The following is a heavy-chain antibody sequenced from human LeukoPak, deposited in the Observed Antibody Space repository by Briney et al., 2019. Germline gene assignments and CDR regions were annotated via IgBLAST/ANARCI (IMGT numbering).Heavy chain of an antibody. V-gene: IGHV1-8*01. CDR1: GYTFTNYD. CDR3: ARGPAASHRNWFDP. CDR2: MNPNSGYT. J-gene: IGHJ5*02. D-gene: IGHD2-15*01. Sequence: ASVTVSCTASGYTFTNYDVNWVRQATGQGLEWMGWMNPNSGYTGHAQKFQGRVTMTRNTSISTAYMELSSLRSEDTAVYYCARGPAASHRNWFDPWGQGTLVTVSS.